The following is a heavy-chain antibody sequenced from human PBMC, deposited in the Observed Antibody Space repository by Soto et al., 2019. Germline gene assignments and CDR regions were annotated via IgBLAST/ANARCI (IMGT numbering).Heavy chain of an antibody. D-gene: IGHD3-10*01. Sequence: QVHLVQSGVEVKKPVASVKVSCKASGYSFSTYGISWVRQAPGQGLEWMGWISGLNGNTNYAQNLQGRVTMTTDTSTSTAYMELRSLGFDDTAMYYCARDLFGEDGAGYFDYWGQGTLVTVSS. V-gene: IGHV1-18*01. CDR1: GYSFSTYG. CDR3: ARDLFGEDGAGYFDY. J-gene: IGHJ4*02. CDR2: ISGLNGNT.